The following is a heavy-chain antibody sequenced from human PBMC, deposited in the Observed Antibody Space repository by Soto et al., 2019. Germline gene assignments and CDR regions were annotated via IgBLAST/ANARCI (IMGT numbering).Heavy chain of an antibody. CDR3: ATSGYCSSTSCYRPGDAFDI. CDR1: GYTLTELS. V-gene: IGHV1-24*01. D-gene: IGHD2-2*01. Sequence: QVPLVQSGAEVKKPGASVKVSCKVSGYTLTELSMHWVRQAPGKGLEWMGGFDPEDGETIYAQKFQGRVTMTEDTSTDTAYMELSSLRSEDTAVYYCATSGYCSSTSCYRPGDAFDIWGQGTMVTVSS. J-gene: IGHJ3*02. CDR2: FDPEDGET.